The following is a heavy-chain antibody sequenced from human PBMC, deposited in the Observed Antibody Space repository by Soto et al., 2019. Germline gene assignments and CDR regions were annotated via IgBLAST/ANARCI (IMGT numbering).Heavy chain of an antibody. V-gene: IGHV4-59*08. Sequence: QVQLQESGPGLVKPSETLSLTCTVSGGSISSYYWSWIRQPPGKGLEWIGYIYYSGSTNYNPSLTSRVPIPVDPSKNQFSLKLSSVTAADTAVYYCARQVGGWAPWYFDYWGQGTLVTVSS. CDR1: GGSISSYY. J-gene: IGHJ4*02. CDR2: IYYSGST. CDR3: ARQVGGWAPWYFDY. D-gene: IGHD6-19*01.